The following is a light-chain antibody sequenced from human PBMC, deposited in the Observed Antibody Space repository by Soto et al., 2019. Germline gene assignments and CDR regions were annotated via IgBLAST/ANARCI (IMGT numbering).Light chain of an antibody. V-gene: IGLV1-40*01. CDR3: QSYDSSLSGRV. CDR1: SSNIGAGYD. CDR2: GNN. J-gene: IGLJ1*01. Sequence: QSVLTQPPSVSGAPGQRVTISCTGSSSNIGAGYDVHWYQQLPGTAPKLLISGNNNRPSGVPDRFSGSKSGTSASLAITGLQDEDDADYYCQSYDSSLSGRVFGTGTQLTVL.